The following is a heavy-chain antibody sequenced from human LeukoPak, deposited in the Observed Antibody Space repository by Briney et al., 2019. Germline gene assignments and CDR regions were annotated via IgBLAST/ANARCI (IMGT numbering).Heavy chain of an antibody. D-gene: IGHD3-22*01. CDR3: AGTDSNGGAFDI. CDR2: IYSSGRT. Sequence: SQTLSLTCTVSGDSISSGLYYWSWSRRPAVKGLDWIGRIYSSGRTNYHHTLKSRVTMSVDTSKNQFSLNLRSGTAADTALYYCAGTDSNGGAFDIWGQGTVVTVSS. J-gene: IGHJ3*02. V-gene: IGHV4-61*02. CDR1: GDSISSGLYY.